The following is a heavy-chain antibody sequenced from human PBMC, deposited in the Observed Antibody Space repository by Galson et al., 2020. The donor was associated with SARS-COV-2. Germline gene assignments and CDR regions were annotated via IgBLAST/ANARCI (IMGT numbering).Heavy chain of an antibody. CDR3: ARDLVGADDGFDY. V-gene: IGHV1-3*01. D-gene: IGHD1-26*01. J-gene: IGHJ4*02. CDR2: INAGNGNT. Sequence: DPGQRLEWMGWINAGNGNTKYSQKFQGRVTITRDTSASTAYMELSSLRSEDTAVYYCARDLVGADDGFDYWGQGTLVTVSS.